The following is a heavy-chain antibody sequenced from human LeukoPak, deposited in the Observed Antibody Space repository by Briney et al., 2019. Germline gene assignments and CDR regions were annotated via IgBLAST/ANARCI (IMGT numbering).Heavy chain of an antibody. CDR3: ARDKVRLGELWLYDQ. CDR2: MNPNSGGT. Sequence: GASVKVSCKASGYTLTGYYMHWVRQAPGQGLEWMGWMNPNSGGTKYAQKFQGRVTMTRDTSISTAYMELSRLRSDDTAMYYCARDKVRLGELWLYDQWGQGTLVTVFS. D-gene: IGHD3-16*01. J-gene: IGHJ5*02. CDR1: GYTLTGYY. V-gene: IGHV1-2*02.